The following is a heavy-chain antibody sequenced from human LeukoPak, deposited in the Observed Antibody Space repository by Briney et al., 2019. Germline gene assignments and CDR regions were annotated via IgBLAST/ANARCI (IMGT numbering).Heavy chain of an antibody. J-gene: IGHJ4*02. CDR2: INHSGST. CDR3: ARGVRITMVRGVIIKGTYFDY. D-gene: IGHD3-10*01. CDR1: GDSIRNYY. Sequence: PSETLSLTCTVSGDSIRNYYWSWIRQPPGKGLEWIGEINHSGSTNYNPSLKSRVTISVDTSKNQFSLKLSSVTAADTAVYYCARGVRITMVRGVIIKGTYFDYWGQGTLVTVSS. V-gene: IGHV4-34*01.